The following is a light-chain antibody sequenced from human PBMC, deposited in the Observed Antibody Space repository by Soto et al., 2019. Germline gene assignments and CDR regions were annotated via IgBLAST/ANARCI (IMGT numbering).Light chain of an antibody. CDR2: DAS. Sequence: EILLTQSPGTLSLSPGDSATLSCRARQRIRSTYLAWYQQKPGQAPRLLIYDASSRATGIPDRFSGSGSGTDFYLTISRLEPEDFAVYYCQQYDGSPLYTFGQGTKVDIK. V-gene: IGKV3-20*01. CDR3: QQYDGSPLYT. J-gene: IGKJ2*01. CDR1: QRIRSTY.